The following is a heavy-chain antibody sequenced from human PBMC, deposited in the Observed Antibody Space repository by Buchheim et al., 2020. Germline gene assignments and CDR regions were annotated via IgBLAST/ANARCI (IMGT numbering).Heavy chain of an antibody. CDR3: ACPSLCTPSYCQYFFDY. CDR2: IDQDGREK. CDR1: GLSFSSYW. V-gene: IGHV3-7*02. Sequence: EVQLVESGGTLVQPGGSLRLSCAASGLSFSSYWMSWVRQSPRRGLEWVANIDQDGREKNYLDSVKGRFTISRDNARNSLFLQMDGLRHEDSAGYYCACPSLCTPSYCQYFFDYWGQGT. D-gene: IGHD2/OR15-2a*01. J-gene: IGHJ4*02.